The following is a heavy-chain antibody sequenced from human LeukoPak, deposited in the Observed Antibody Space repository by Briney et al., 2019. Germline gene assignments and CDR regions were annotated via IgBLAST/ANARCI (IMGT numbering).Heavy chain of an antibody. J-gene: IGHJ6*03. Sequence: SETLSLTCTVSGGSISSHYWSWLRQSPGKGLEWIGYIYNSGSTNYSPSLKSRVTISVDTSKNQFSLKLRSVTAADTAVYYCAKVVRTGPGHDYYMDVWGKGTTVTGSS. D-gene: IGHD2-21*01. CDR3: AKVVRTGPGHDYYMDV. CDR1: GGSISSHY. CDR2: IYNSGST. V-gene: IGHV4-59*11.